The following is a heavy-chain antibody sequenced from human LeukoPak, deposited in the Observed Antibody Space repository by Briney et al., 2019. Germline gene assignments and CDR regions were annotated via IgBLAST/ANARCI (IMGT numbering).Heavy chain of an antibody. V-gene: IGHV4-34*01. CDR2: ITHSGST. J-gene: IGHJ4*02. D-gene: IGHD1-14*01. Sequence: SETLSLTCAVYGGSFSGFYWSWIRQPPGKGLEWIGEITHSGSTNYNPSLKSRVTISVDTSKNQFSLKLSSVTAADTAVYYCARAGGYYWGQGTLVTVSS. CDR3: ARAGGYY. CDR1: GGSFSGFY.